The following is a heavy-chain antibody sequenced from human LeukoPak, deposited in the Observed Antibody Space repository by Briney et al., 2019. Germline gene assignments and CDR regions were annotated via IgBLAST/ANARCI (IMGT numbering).Heavy chain of an antibody. D-gene: IGHD4-17*01. CDR1: GYTFTSYY. CDR3: ARVHDYGDYYANWFDP. CDR2: INPSGGST. J-gene: IGHJ5*02. Sequence: ASVKVSCKASGYTFTSYYMHWVRQAPGQGPEWMGIINPSGGSTSYAQKFQGRVTMTRDTSTSTVYMELSSLRSEDTAVYYCARVHDYGDYYANWFDPWGQGTLVTVSS. V-gene: IGHV1-46*01.